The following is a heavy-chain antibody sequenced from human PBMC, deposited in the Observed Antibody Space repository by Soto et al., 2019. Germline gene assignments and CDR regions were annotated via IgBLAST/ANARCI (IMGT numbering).Heavy chain of an antibody. CDR2: ISSSSSYI. Sequence: GGSLRLSCAASGFTFSSYSMNWVRQAPGKGLEWVSSISSSSSYIYYADSVKGQVTISADKSINTVYLQWSSLKASDTAMYYCTNSGWTGGVDYWGLGTLVTVSS. CDR3: TNSGWTGGVDY. J-gene: IGHJ4*02. CDR1: GFTFSSYS. V-gene: IGHV3-21*04. D-gene: IGHD5-12*01.